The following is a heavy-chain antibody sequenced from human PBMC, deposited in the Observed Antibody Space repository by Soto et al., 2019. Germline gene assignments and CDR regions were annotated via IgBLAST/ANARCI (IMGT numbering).Heavy chain of an antibody. D-gene: IGHD2-15*01. CDR1: GFTFSSYS. V-gene: IGHV3-21*01. J-gene: IGHJ4*02. CDR2: ISSSSSYI. CDR3: ASIRGNWPNY. Sequence: VGSLRLSCAASGFTFSSYSMNWVRQAPGKGLEWVSSISSSSSYIYYADSVKGRFTISRDNAKNSLYLQMNSLRAEDTAVYYCASIRGNWPNYWGQGTLVTVYS.